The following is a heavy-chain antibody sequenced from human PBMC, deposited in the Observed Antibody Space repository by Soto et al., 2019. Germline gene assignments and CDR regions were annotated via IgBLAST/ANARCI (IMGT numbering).Heavy chain of an antibody. D-gene: IGHD6-13*01. CDR3: AGLSGSSWYYFDY. CDR1: GYSFTSYW. V-gene: IGHV5-51*01. Sequence: GDSLKISCKRSGYSFTSYWIGWVRHMPGKGLEWMGIIYPGDSDTRYSPSFQGQVTISADKSISTAYLQWSSLKASDTATYYCAGLSGSSWYYFDYSGQGTLVTVYS. CDR2: IYPGDSDT. J-gene: IGHJ4*02.